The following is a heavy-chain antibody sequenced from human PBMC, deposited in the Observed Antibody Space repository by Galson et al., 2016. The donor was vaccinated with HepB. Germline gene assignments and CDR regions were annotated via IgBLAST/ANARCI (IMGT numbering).Heavy chain of an antibody. CDR1: GGSFSDSY. D-gene: IGHD3-10*01. V-gene: IGHV4-34*01. J-gene: IGHJ3*02. CDR2: INHSGNT. Sequence: ETLSLTCAVYGGSFSDSYWSWIRQPPGKGLEWIGEINHSGNTNYNPSLKSRVTISVDTSKNQFSLKLSFVTAADTAVYYCARGGRPRIWGQGTMVTVSS. CDR3: ARGGRPRI.